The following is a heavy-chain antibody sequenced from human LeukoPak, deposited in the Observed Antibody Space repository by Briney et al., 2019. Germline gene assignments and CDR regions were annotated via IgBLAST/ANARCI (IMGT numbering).Heavy chain of an antibody. CDR3: AKDRVGATLYFDY. CDR2: IRYDGSNK. D-gene: IGHD1-26*01. J-gene: IGHJ4*02. CDR1: GFTFSSYG. Sequence: GGSLRLSCAASGFTFSSYGMHWVRQAPGKGLEWVAFIRYDGSNKYYADSVKGRFTISRDNSKNTLYLQMNSLRAEDTAVYYCAKDRVGATLYFDYWGQGTLVTVSS. V-gene: IGHV3-30*02.